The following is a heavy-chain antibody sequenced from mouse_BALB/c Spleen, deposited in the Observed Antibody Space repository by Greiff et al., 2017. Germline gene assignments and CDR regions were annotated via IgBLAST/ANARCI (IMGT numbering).Heavy chain of an antibody. CDR2: IDPANGNT. CDR1: GFTFTDTY. J-gene: IGHJ2*01. V-gene: IGHV14-3*02. D-gene: IGHD2-12*01. Sequence: VQLQQSGAELVKPGASVKLSCTASGFTFTDTYMHWVKQRPEQGLEWIGRIDPANGNTKYDPKFQGKATITADTSSNTAYLQLSSLTSVDTAVYDGARGSYYSDVFFDYWGQGTTLTVSS. CDR3: ARGSYYSDVFFDY.